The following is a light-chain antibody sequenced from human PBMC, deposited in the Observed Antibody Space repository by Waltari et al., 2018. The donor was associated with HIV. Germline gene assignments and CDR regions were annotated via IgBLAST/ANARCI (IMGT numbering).Light chain of an antibody. V-gene: IGLV2-11*01. CDR1: SSDVGGYKY. J-gene: IGLJ3*02. Sequence: QSALTQSRSVSGSPGQSVTLSCTGTSSDVGGYKYVSWYQQHPGKVPQLMIYDVNKRPSWVPDRFSGSKSANTASLTISGLQAEDEADYYCCSDAGSYTWVFGGGTKLTVL. CDR3: CSDAGSYTWV. CDR2: DVN.